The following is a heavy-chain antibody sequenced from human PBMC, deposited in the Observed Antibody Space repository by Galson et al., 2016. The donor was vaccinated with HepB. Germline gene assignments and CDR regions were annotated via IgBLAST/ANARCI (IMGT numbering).Heavy chain of an antibody. J-gene: IGHJ4*02. Sequence: SLRLSCAASGFPFSPYAMSWVRQPPGKGLEWVSSLSGSGDVTHHADSVKGRFTISRDNSKNTPYLQMNSLRAEDTALYYCAKSGVWGTHRSPDYWGQGTLVTVSS. CDR1: GFPFSPYA. CDR2: LSGSGDVT. D-gene: IGHD3-16*02. CDR3: AKSGVWGTHRSPDY. V-gene: IGHV3-23*01.